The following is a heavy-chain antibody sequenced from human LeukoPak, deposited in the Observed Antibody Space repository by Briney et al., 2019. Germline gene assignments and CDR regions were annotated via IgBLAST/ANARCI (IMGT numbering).Heavy chain of an antibody. CDR3: ARDRGVAPDY. CDR2: IWYDGSNK. J-gene: IGHJ4*02. Sequence: GGSLRLSCAASGFTFSSYVMHWVRQAPGKGLEWVAVIWYDGSNKYYADSVKGRSTISRDNSKNTLYLQMNSLRAEDTAVYYCARDRGVAPDYWGQGTLVTVSS. D-gene: IGHD3-10*01. V-gene: IGHV3-33*01. CDR1: GFTFSSYV.